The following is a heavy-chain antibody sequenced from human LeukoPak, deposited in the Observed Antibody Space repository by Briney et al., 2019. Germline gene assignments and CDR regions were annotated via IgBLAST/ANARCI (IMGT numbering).Heavy chain of an antibody. CDR3: ARGREYSSGWNGAFDI. Sequence: PSETLTLTCTVSGGSISPYYWSWIRQPPGKGLEWIGYIYYSGSTNYNPSLKSRVTISVDTSKNQFSLNLSSVTAADTAVYYCARGREYSSGWNGAFDIWGQGTMVTVSS. V-gene: IGHV4-59*01. CDR2: IYYSGST. J-gene: IGHJ3*02. CDR1: GGSISPYY. D-gene: IGHD6-19*01.